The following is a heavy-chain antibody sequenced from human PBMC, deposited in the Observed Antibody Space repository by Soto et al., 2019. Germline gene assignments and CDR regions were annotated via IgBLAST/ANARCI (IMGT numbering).Heavy chain of an antibody. V-gene: IGHV3-33*01. D-gene: IGHD6-6*01. Sequence: PGGSLRLSSGASGFTFSSYGMHWVRQAPGKGLEWVAVIWYDGSNKYYADSVKGRFTISRDNSKNTLYLQMNSLRAEDTAVYYCARDRTRAARDYYYGMDVWGQGTRSPSP. CDR3: ARDRTRAARDYYYGMDV. CDR2: IWYDGSNK. J-gene: IGHJ6*02. CDR1: GFTFSSYG.